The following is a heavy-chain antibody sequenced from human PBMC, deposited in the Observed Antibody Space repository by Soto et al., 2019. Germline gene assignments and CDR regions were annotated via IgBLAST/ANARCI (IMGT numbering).Heavy chain of an antibody. CDR1: GGSLSSGSYY. CDR2: IYYSGST. V-gene: IGHV4-61*01. Sequence: QVQLQESGPGLVKPSETLSLTCTVSGGSLSSGSYYWSCIRQPPGKGLEWIGYIYYSGSTKYNPSLKSRVTISVDTSKNQFSLKLSSVTAADTAVYYCARAGLGDGSDYWGQGTLVTVSP. J-gene: IGHJ4*02. CDR3: ARAGLGDGSDY. D-gene: IGHD1-26*01.